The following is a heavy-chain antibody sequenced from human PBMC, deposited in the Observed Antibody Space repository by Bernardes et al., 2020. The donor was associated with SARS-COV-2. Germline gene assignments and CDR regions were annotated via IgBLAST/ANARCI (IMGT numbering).Heavy chain of an antibody. V-gene: IGHV3-74*01. CDR3: VRGPSDGHGRFEY. Sequence: GGSLRLPCAASGFTLSSYWMHWVPPAPGEGLVWVSRISGDGGTTTYADSVKGRFTISRDNARNTLYLQMNSLRDEDTAVYYCVRGPSDGHGRFEYWGQGTLGTVSS. CDR1: GFTLSSYW. J-gene: IGHJ4*02. CDR2: ISGDGGTT.